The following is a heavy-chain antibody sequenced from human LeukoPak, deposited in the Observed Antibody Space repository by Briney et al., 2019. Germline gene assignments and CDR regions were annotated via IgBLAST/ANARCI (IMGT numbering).Heavy chain of an antibody. CDR1: GYTFTSYG. V-gene: IGHV1-18*01. D-gene: IGHD3-22*01. CDR2: ISVYNGNT. J-gene: IGHJ4*02. CDR3: ARVPDYYYDSSGYSVDY. Sequence: ASVKVSCKASGYTFTSYGISWVRQAPGQGLEWMGWISVYNGNTNYAQKLQGRVTMTTDTSTSTAYMELRSLRSDDTAVYYCARVPDYYYDSSGYSVDYWGQGTLVTVSS.